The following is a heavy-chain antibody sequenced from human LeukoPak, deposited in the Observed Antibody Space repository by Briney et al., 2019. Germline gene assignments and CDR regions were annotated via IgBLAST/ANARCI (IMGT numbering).Heavy chain of an antibody. CDR3: AKDPLMSDYYYGMDV. V-gene: IGHV3-23*01. CDR1: GFTFSSYA. Sequence: GGSLRLSCAASGFTFSSYAMNWVRQAPGKGLEWVSAISGSGGSTYYADSVKGRFTISRDNSKNTLYLQMNSLRAEDTAVYYCAKDPLMSDYYYGMDVWGQGTTVTVSS. CDR2: ISGSGGST. J-gene: IGHJ6*02.